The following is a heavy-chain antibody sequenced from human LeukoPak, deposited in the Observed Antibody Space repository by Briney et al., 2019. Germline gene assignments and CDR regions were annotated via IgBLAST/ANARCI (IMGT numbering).Heavy chain of an antibody. J-gene: IGHJ4*02. D-gene: IGHD5-24*01. CDR3: AWGGDGHSYLSTPPGY. CDR2: MYHRGST. Sequence: SETLSLTCAISGASISIGGYSWSWIRQPPGKGLEWIGYMYHRGSTNYNPSLKGRVTISGDRSKNQFSLKLTSVTAADTAVYYCAWGGDGHSYLSTPPGYWGQGTLVTVSS. V-gene: IGHV4-30-2*01. CDR1: GASISIGGYS.